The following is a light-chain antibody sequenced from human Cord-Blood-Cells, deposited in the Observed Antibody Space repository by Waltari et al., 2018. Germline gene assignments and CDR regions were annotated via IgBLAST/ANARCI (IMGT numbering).Light chain of an antibody. Sequence: DIVMTQSPDSLAVSLGERATINCKSSQSVLYSSNNKNYFAWYQQKPGQPPKLLIYWASTRESGVPDRFSGSGSGTDFTLTISSLQAEDVAVYYCQQYYSTPFTCGPGTKVDIK. CDR2: WAS. CDR1: QSVLYSSNNKNY. CDR3: QQYYSTPFT. J-gene: IGKJ3*01. V-gene: IGKV4-1*01.